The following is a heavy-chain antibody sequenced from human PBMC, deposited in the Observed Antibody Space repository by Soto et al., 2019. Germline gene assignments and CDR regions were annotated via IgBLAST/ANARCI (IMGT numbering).Heavy chain of an antibody. CDR1: GFSVGDNY. Sequence: QVQLVESGGGLVEPGGSLRLSCAASGFSVGDNYMTWIRQAPGKGLEWLSYSSSSGGYTNYADSVKGRFTISRDNAKNSLYLQMDSLRAEDTAVYFGARYSGRRHVFTFDYGLDVWGQGTTVTVSS. V-gene: IGHV3-11*06. CDR3: ARYSGRRHVFTFDYGLDV. CDR2: SSSSGGYT. D-gene: IGHD3-16*01. J-gene: IGHJ6*02.